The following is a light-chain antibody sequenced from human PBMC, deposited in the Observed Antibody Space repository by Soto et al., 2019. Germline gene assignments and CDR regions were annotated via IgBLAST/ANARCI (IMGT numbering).Light chain of an antibody. J-gene: IGKJ5*01. V-gene: IGKV1-5*01. CDR1: QTISSW. CDR2: GAK. Sequence: TLYEYVGDRVTIKCLVSQTISSWLAWYQQKPGKSPKLLIFGAKTLQSGVPSRFSGSGYGTDFTLTITTLQAEDVGIYYCKQAQATPLTFGQGGRLEI. CDR3: KQAQATPLT.